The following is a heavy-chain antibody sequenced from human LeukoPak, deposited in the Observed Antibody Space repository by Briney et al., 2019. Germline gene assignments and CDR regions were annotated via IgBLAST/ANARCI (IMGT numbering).Heavy chain of an antibody. CDR3: AKDLVGIAVAGTDC. V-gene: IGHV3-30*18. CDR2: ISYDGSNK. D-gene: IGHD6-19*01. Sequence: GGSLRLSCAASGFTFSSYGMHWVRQAPGKGLEWVAVISYDGSNKYYADSVKGRFTISRDNSKNTLYLQMNGLRAEDTAVYYCAKDLVGIAVAGTDCWGQGTLVTVSS. J-gene: IGHJ4*02. CDR1: GFTFSSYG.